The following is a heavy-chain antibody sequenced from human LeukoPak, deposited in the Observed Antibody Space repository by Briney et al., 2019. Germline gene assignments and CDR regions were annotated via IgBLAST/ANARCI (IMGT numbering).Heavy chain of an antibody. D-gene: IGHD5-18*01. J-gene: IGHJ4*02. V-gene: IGHV3-30-3*01. CDR3: ARPRGYSYGPFDY. CDR2: ISYDGSNK. CDR1: GFTFSSYA. Sequence: GGSLRLSCAASGFTFSSYATHWVRQAPGKGLEWVAVISYDGSNKYYADSVKGRFTISRDNSKNTLYLQMNSLRAEDTAVYYCARPRGYSYGPFDYWGQGTLVTVSS.